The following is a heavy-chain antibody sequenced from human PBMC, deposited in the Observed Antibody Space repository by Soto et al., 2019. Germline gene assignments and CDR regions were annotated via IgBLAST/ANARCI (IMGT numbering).Heavy chain of an antibody. CDR1: GYTFTSYC. CDR3: ARQFDSDTSGYYYAY. Sequence: ASVKVSCKASGYTFTSYCISWVRQSPVQGLEWMGWISAYNGNTNSAQKFQGRVTITADEYTRTAYMELSRLRYEDTAVYYCARQFDSDTSGYYYAYWGQGTLVTVSS. D-gene: IGHD3-22*01. CDR2: ISAYNGNT. J-gene: IGHJ4*02. V-gene: IGHV1-18*01.